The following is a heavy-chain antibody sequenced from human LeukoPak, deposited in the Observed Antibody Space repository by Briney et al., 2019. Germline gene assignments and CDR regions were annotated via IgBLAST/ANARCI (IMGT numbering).Heavy chain of an antibody. J-gene: IGHJ4*02. D-gene: IGHD1-1*01. CDR1: RFTFSKYI. CDR2: IRAGGGVT. CDR3: ANGGGTQTIGDIWDVPLDY. V-gene: IGHV3-23*02. Sequence: QAGGSLRLSCVASRFTFSKYIMTWVRQGPGKGLEWVSSIRAGGGVTFYGDSVKGRFRPSRDNSRNTVYLEINSIRVDDTAVYFCANGGGTQTIGDIWDVPLDYWGQGTQVTVSS.